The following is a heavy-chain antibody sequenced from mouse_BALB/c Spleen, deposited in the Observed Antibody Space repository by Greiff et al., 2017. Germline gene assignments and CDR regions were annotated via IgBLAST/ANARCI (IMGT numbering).Heavy chain of an antibody. CDR1: GFTFSSYA. V-gene: IGHV5-6-5*01. CDR3: ARFTTATSFDY. J-gene: IGHJ2*01. Sequence: EVKLVESGGGLVKPGGSLKLSCAASGFTFSSYAMSWVRQTPEKRLEWVASISSGGSTYYPDSVKGRFTISRDNARNILYLQMSSLRSEDTAMYYCARFTTATSFDYWGQGTTLTVSS. CDR2: ISSGGST. D-gene: IGHD1-2*01.